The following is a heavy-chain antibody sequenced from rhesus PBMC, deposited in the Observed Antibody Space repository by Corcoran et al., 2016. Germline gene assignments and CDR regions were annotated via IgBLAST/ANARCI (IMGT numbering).Heavy chain of an antibody. CDR2: IYGRKTSA. CDR3: ARNPRGGYGGYRGGLDS. D-gene: IGHD5-42*01. Sequence: QVQLQESGPGVVKPSVTLSLTCAVSGGFISDSYRWSWIRQPPGKGLESIGYIYGRKTSAKYNPSLKSRVTISKDTAKNRFSVRLGSETAADAAVYYCARNPRGGYGGYRGGLDSWGQGVVVTVSA. CDR1: GGFISDSYR. V-gene: IGHV4S10*01. J-gene: IGHJ6*01.